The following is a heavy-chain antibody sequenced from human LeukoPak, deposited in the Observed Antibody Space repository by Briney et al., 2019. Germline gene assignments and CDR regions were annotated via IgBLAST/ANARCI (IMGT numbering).Heavy chain of an antibody. CDR1: GRSISSYY. D-gene: IGHD3-9*01. CDR3: ARGGILTGYAYYYYMDV. J-gene: IGHJ6*03. CDR2: IYYSWST. Sequence: SETLSLTCTVSGRSISSYYWIWIRQPPGKGLEWIGRIYYSWSTNYNPSLKSRVTISVDTSKSQFSLKLSSVAAADTGVYYCARGGILTGYAYYYYMDVWGKGTTVTISS. V-gene: IGHV4-59*01.